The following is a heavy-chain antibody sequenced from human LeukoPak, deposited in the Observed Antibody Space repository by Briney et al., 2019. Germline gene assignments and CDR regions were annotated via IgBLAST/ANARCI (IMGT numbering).Heavy chain of an antibody. Sequence: PGGSLRLSCAASGFTVGSNYMSWVRQAPGKGLEWVSVIYSGVSTYYADSVKGRFTISRDNSKNTLSLQMNSLGVEDTAVYYCAREETGTLFDPWGQGTLVTVSS. CDR2: IYSGVST. J-gene: IGHJ5*02. D-gene: IGHD1-1*01. CDR3: AREETGTLFDP. CDR1: GFTVGSNY. V-gene: IGHV3-66*01.